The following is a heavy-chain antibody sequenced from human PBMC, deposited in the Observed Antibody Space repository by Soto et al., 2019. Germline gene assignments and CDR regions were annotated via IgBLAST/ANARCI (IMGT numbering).Heavy chain of an antibody. CDR3: ARNYGHAFDM. D-gene: IGHD1-7*01. J-gene: IGHJ3*02. CDR1: GGSIRSYY. CDR2: IYYSGST. V-gene: IGHV4-59*01. Sequence: SETLSLTCTVSGGSIRSYYWSWIRQPPGKGLEWIGYIYYSGSTNYNPSLKSRVTISVDTSKNQFSLKLSSVTAADTAVYYCARNYGHAFDMWGQGTMVTVSS.